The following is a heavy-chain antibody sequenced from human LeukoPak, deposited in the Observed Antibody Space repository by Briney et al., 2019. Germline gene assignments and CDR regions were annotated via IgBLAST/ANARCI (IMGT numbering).Heavy chain of an antibody. J-gene: IGHJ1*01. V-gene: IGHV5-10-1*01. CDR1: GYSFTSYW. CDR2: IDPSDSYT. D-gene: IGHD3-22*01. Sequence: GESLKISCQSSGYSFTSYWIGWVRQMPGKGLEWMGRIDPSDSYTNYSPSFQGHVTISADKSISTAYLQWSSLKASDTAMYYCAATYYYDSSGYTAYFQHWGQGTLVTVSS. CDR3: AATYYYDSSGYTAYFQH.